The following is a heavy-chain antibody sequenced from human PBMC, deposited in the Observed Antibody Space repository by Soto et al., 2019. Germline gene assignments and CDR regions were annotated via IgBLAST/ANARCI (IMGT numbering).Heavy chain of an antibody. CDR2: IYYSGST. CDR1: GGSISSGGYY. J-gene: IGHJ6*02. V-gene: IGHV4-31*02. D-gene: IGHD3-22*01. Sequence: SETLSLTCTVSGGSISSGGYYWSWIRQHPGKGLEWIGYIYYSGSTYYNPSLKSRVTISVDTSKKQFSLKLSSVTAADTAVYYCARDARHYDSSGYVYCYYGMDXWGQGTTVTVS. CDR3: ARDARHYDSSGYVYCYYGMDX.